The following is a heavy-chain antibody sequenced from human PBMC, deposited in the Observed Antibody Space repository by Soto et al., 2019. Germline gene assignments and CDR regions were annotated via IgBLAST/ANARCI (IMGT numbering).Heavy chain of an antibody. J-gene: IGHJ4*02. CDR3: ARDQTGITTTGGGRIDH. D-gene: IGHD1-20*01. CDR1: GFTFSTHA. V-gene: IGHV3-30-3*01. CDR2: VSFDGSNK. Sequence: QVQLVESGGGVVQPGRSLRLSCAASGFTFSTHAMHWVRQAPGKGLECVAIVSFDGSNKYYADSVKGRFTISRDNSKNTLYLQMSGLTPEETAVYYSARDQTGITTTGGGRIDHWGQGTLVTVSS.